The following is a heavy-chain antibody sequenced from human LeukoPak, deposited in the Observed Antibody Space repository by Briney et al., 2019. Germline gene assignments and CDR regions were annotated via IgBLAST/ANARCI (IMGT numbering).Heavy chain of an antibody. J-gene: IGHJ6*04. V-gene: IGHV4-30-2*01. CDR2: IYHSGST. CDR3: VRGGAVPAANPLHYYYYGMDV. D-gene: IGHD2-2*01. CDR1: GGSISSGGYP. Sequence: TSETLSLTCAVSGGSISSGGYPWSWIRQPPGKGLGWIGYIYHSGSTYYNPSLKSRVTISVDRSKNQFSLKLSFVTAADTAVYYCVRGGAVPAANPLHYYYYGMDVWGKGTTVTVSS.